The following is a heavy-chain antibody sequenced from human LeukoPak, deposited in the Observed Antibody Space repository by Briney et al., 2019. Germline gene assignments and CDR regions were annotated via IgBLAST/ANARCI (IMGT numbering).Heavy chain of an antibody. D-gene: IGHD5-24*01. Sequence: SETLSLTCAVYGGSFSGYYWSWIRQPPGKGLEWIGEINHSGSTNYNPSLKSRVTISVDTSKNQFSLKLSSVTAADTAVNYCATEMATAIDYWGQGTLVTVSS. CDR1: GGSFSGYY. CDR2: INHSGST. CDR3: ATEMATAIDY. V-gene: IGHV4-34*01. J-gene: IGHJ4*02.